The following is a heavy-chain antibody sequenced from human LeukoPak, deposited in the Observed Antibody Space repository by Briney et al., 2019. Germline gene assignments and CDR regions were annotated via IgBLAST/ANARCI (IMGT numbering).Heavy chain of an antibody. J-gene: IGHJ4*02. Sequence: GGSLRLSCAASGFTFSSFAMTWVRQAPGKGLEWVSGFDGNGPNTYYADSVKGRWTISKDNSRNTLYLEMNSLRPEDTAIYYCAKPRTTGLGWAQFDYWGQGSLVTVSS. CDR3: AKPRTTGLGWAQFDY. V-gene: IGHV3-23*01. CDR1: GFTFSSFA. D-gene: IGHD2-8*02. CDR2: FDGNGPNT.